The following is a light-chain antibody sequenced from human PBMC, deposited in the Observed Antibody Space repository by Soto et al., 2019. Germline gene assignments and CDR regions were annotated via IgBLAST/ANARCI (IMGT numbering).Light chain of an antibody. J-gene: IGKJ5*01. CDR3: QQYGSSPRT. CDR2: DAS. V-gene: IGKV3-20*01. Sequence: EIVLTQSPATLSLSPGERATLSCRASQSVSSYLAWYQQKPGQAPRLLIYDASNRATGIPARFSGSGSETDFTLTIARLEPEDFAVYYCQQYGSSPRTFGQGTRLEIK. CDR1: QSVSSY.